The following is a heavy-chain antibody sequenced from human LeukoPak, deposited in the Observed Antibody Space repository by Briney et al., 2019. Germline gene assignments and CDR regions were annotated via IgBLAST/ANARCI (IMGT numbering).Heavy chain of an antibody. CDR2: IYSGGST. V-gene: IGHV3-53*01. CDR1: GFTVSSNY. D-gene: IGHD3-22*01. CDR3: ARGAEGDYYDSSGYKDWYFDL. J-gene: IGHJ2*01. Sequence: QPGGSLRLSCAASGFTVSSNYMSWVRQAPGKGLEWVSVIYSGGSTYYADSVKGRFTISRDNSKNTLYLQMNSLRAEDTAVYYCARGAEGDYYDSSGYKDWYFDLWGRGTLVTVSS.